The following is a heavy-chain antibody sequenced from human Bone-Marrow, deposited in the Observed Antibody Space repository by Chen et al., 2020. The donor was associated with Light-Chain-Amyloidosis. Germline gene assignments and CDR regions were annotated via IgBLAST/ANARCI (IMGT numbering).Heavy chain of an antibody. V-gene: IGHV5-51*01. CDR1: GYTFPNYW. D-gene: IGHD5-12*01. J-gene: IGHJ4*02. Sequence: EVQLEQSGPEAKKPGESLKISCKGSGYTFPNYWICWVRQMPGKGLEWMGVIYPDDSDARYSPSFEGQVTISADKSITTAYLQWRSLKASDTAMYYCARRRDGYNFDYWGQGTLVTVSS. CDR2: IYPDDSDA. CDR3: ARRRDGYNFDY.